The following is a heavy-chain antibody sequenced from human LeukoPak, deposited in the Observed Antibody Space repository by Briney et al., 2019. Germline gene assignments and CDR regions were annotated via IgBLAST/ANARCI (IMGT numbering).Heavy chain of an antibody. D-gene: IGHD5-18*01. CDR3: ARGGRDGYSYGD. Sequence: PGGSLRLSCAASGFTFSSYGMHWVRQAPGKGLEWVAVIWYDGSNKYYADSVKGRFTISRDNSKNTLYLQMNSLRAEDTAVYYCARGGRDGYSYGDWGQGTLVTVSS. CDR2: IWYDGSNK. V-gene: IGHV3-33*01. CDR1: GFTFSSYG. J-gene: IGHJ4*02.